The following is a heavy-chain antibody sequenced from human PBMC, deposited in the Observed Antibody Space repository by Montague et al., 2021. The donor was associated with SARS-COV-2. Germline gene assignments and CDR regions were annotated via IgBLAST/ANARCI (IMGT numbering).Heavy chain of an antibody. Sequence: PALVKPTQTLTLTCTFSGFSLSTSGVGVGWIRQPPGKALEWLALXYWDDDKRYSPSLKSRLTITKDTSKNQVVLTMTNMDPVDTATYCFARSPPLLWFGELFSGTRIYCFDYWGQGTLVTVSS. V-gene: IGHV2-5*02. CDR2: XYWDDDK. CDR1: GFSLSTSGVG. CDR3: ARSPPLLWFGELFSGTRIYCFDY. J-gene: IGHJ4*02. D-gene: IGHD3-10*01.